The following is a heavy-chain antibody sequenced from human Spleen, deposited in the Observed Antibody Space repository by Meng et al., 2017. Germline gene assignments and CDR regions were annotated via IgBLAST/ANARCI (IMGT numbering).Heavy chain of an antibody. CDR2: IGHSGIT. CDR3: VRSSGWVRTGFDP. Sequence: QLQESGPGLVKPSEALPLLCSVSGGSISTSGYYWGWNRQPPGKGLEWIGSIGHSGITYYTPSLKSRVTVSIDTSKSQFSLKLTSVTAADTAVYYCVRSSGWVRTGFDPWGQGTLVTVSS. D-gene: IGHD6-19*01. CDR1: GGSISTSGYY. V-gene: IGHV4-39*01. J-gene: IGHJ5*02.